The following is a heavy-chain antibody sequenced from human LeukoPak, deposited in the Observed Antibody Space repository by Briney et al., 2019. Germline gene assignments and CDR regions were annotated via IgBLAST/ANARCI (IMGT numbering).Heavy chain of an antibody. CDR2: INHSGST. D-gene: IGHD6-25*01. J-gene: IGHJ4*02. CDR1: GGSFSGCY. Sequence: SETLSLTCAVYGGSFSGCYWSWIRQPPGKGLEWIGEINHSGSTNYNPSLKSRVTISVDTSKNQFSLKLSSVTAADTAVYYCTREATANSGGYYFDYWGQGTLVTVSS. V-gene: IGHV4-34*01. CDR3: TREATANSGGYYFDY.